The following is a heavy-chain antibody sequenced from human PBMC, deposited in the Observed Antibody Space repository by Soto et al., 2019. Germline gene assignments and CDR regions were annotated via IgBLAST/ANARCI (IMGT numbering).Heavy chain of an antibody. Sequence: EVQLVESGGGLVQPGGSLRLSCTASGFTFSTYSMNWVRQAPGKGLEWVSYISSSSSVIYSADSVKGRFTISRDNAKNSLYLRMNSLRDEDTAVYYCARNWLSSSWFAFFDYWGQGTLVTVSS. CDR2: ISSSSSVI. CDR3: ARNWLSSSWFAFFDY. D-gene: IGHD6-13*01. J-gene: IGHJ4*02. CDR1: GFTFSTYS. V-gene: IGHV3-48*02.